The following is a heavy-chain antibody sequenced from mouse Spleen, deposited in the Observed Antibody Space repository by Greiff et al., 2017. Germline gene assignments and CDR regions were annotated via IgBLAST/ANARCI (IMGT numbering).Heavy chain of an antibody. CDR1: GYTFTSYG. CDR2: IYPRSGNT. V-gene: IGHV1-81*01. CDR3: ARRNWMDY. Sequence: VQLQQSGAELARPGASVKLSCKASGYTFTSYGISWVKQRTGQGLEWIGEIYPRSGNTYYNEKFKGKATLTADKSSSTAYMELRSLTSEDSAVYFCARRNWMDYWGQGTSVTVSS. J-gene: IGHJ4*01.